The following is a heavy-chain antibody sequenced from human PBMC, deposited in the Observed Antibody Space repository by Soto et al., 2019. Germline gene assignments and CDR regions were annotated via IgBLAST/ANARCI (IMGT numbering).Heavy chain of an antibody. J-gene: IGHJ4*02. Sequence: GGSLRLSCAASGFTFSGSWMHWVRQAPGKGLVWVSRINGDGSGASYADFVKGRFTISRDDAKNTLFLQMNGLRAEDTAVYYCARGIFGSGTANDYWGQGTLVTVSS. D-gene: IGHD3-10*01. V-gene: IGHV3-74*01. CDR3: ARGIFGSGTANDY. CDR1: GFTFSGSW. CDR2: INGDGSGA.